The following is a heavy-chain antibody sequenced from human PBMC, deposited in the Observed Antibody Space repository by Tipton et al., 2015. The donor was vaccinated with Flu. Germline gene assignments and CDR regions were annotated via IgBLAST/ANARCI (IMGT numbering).Heavy chain of an antibody. CDR2: IRSKAYGGTT. V-gene: IGHV3-49*03. J-gene: IGHJ4*02. CDR3: TRHHTQNRYCSGGSCYSVY. Sequence: SLRLSCTASGFTFGDYAMSWFRQAPGKGLEWVGFIRSKAYGGTTEYAASVKGRFTISRDDSKSIAYLQMNSLKTEDTAVYYCTRHHTQNRYCSGGSCYSVYWGQGILVTVSS. CDR1: GFTFGDYA. D-gene: IGHD2-15*01.